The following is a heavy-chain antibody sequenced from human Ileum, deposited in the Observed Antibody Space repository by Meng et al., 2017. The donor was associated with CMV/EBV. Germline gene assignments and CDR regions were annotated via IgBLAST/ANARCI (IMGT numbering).Heavy chain of an antibody. Sequence: QVHLVESGGGVVEPGGSLRLSCAASGFTFSGYGMHWVRQAPDQGLEWMAFIRYDGTNKDYADSVKGRFTISRDNSKNTLYLQMNSLRAEDTAVYYCAKEYSSGLYYFDYWGQGTLVTVSS. D-gene: IGHD6-19*01. CDR1: GFTFSGYG. J-gene: IGHJ4*02. CDR2: IRYDGTNK. V-gene: IGHV3-30*02. CDR3: AKEYSSGLYYFDY.